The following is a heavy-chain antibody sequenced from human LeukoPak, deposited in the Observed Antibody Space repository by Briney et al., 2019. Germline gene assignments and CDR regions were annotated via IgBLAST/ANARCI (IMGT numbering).Heavy chain of an antibody. V-gene: IGHV3-7*01. CDR1: GFTFSSYG. CDR3: ARPEIYSSGWYPGGDY. D-gene: IGHD6-19*01. Sequence: GGSLRLSCAASGFTFSSYGMTWVRQAPGKGLEWVANIKQDGSEKYYVDSVKGRFTISRDNAKNSLYLRMNSLRAEDTAVYYCARPEIYSSGWYPGGDYWGQGTLVTVSS. J-gene: IGHJ4*02. CDR2: IKQDGSEK.